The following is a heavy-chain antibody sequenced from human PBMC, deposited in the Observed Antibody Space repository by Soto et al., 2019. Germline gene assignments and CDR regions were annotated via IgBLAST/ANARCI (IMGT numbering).Heavy chain of an antibody. J-gene: IGHJ6*02. CDR1: GGSISSSNW. CDR3: ARGPRLSVAVPSDYYGMDV. D-gene: IGHD2-2*01. CDR2: IYHSGST. Sequence: QVQLQESGPGLVKPSGTLSLTCAVSGGSISSSNWWSWVRQPPGKGLEWIGEIYHSGSTNYNPSLKGRVTISVDKSKNQLSLKLNSVTAADTAVYYCARGPRLSVAVPSDYYGMDVWGQGTTVTVSS. V-gene: IGHV4-4*02.